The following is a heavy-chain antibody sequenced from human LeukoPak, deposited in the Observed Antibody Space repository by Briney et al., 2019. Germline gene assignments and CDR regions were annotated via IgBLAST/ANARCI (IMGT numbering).Heavy chain of an antibody. V-gene: IGHV3-11*06. Sequence: GGSLRLFCAASGFTFSDYYMSCMRQAPGKGLEWVSYISSSSTYTNYADSVKGRFTISRDNAKNSLFLQMNSLRAEDTAVYYCARWYWNSFDYWGQGTLVTVSS. CDR2: ISSSSTYT. J-gene: IGHJ4*02. CDR3: ARWYWNSFDY. D-gene: IGHD1-1*01. CDR1: GFTFSDYY.